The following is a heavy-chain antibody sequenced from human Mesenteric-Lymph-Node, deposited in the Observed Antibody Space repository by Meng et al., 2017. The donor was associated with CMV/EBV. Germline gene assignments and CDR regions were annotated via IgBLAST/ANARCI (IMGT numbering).Heavy chain of an antibody. V-gene: IGHV1-69*05. J-gene: IGHJ1*01. D-gene: IGHD3-16*01. CDR3: AGGPGGEYFQH. CDR2: IIPIFGTA. Sequence: SVKVSCKASGGTFSSYAISWVRQAPGQGLEWMGGIIPIFGTATYAQKFQGRVTITTDESTSTAYMELSSLRSEDTAVYYCAGGPGGEYFQHWGQGTLVTVSS. CDR1: GGTFSSYA.